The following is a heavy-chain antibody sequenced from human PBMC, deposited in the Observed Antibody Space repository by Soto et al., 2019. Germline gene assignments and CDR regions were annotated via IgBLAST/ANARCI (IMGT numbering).Heavy chain of an antibody. CDR1: GFAFSTYG. CDR2: LSSVGSNR. Sequence: QVQLLESGGGVVQPGTSLRLSCVVSGFAFSTYGIHWGRQAPGKGLEWVAALSSVGSNRDYADSVKGGFTSSRDSSKETVYLEMNGVRDADTAVYYCTRGKSRDDGDDFTLSYWGQGALVTV. V-gene: IGHV3-30*03. D-gene: IGHD5-12*01. J-gene: IGHJ4*02. CDR3: TRGKSRDDGDDFTLSY.